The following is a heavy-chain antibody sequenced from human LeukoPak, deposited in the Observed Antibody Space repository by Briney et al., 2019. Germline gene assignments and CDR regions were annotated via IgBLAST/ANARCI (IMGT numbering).Heavy chain of an antibody. CDR3: ARVRRNWGSMEDY. J-gene: IGHJ4*02. D-gene: IGHD7-27*01. CDR1: GFTFSSYE. V-gene: IGHV3-48*03. Sequence: AGGSLRLSCAASGFTFSSYEMNWVRQAPGKGLEWLSYISSSGSTLYYADSVKGRFTISRDNAKNSLYLQMNSLRAEDTAVYYCARVRRNWGSMEDYWGQGTLVTVSS. CDR2: ISSSGSTL.